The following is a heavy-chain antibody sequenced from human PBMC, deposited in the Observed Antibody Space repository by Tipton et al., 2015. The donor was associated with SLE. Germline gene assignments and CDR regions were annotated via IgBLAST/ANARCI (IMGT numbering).Heavy chain of an antibody. CDR3: VRLELPATKADY. CDR1: GGSISSSNYY. J-gene: IGHJ4*02. CDR2: MYYSGNT. D-gene: IGHD5-24*01. V-gene: IGHV4-39*07. Sequence: TLSLTCTVSGGSISSSNYYWGWIRQPPGKGLEWIGSMYYSGNTFYNPSLKSLVTMSVDTSKNQFSLKLSSVTAADTAVYYCVRLELPATKADYWGPGTLVTVSS.